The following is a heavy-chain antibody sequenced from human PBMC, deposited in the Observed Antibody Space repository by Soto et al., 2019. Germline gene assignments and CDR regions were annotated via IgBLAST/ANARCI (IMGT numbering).Heavy chain of an antibody. J-gene: IGHJ5*02. V-gene: IGHV1-18*04. CDR2: ISAYNGNT. CDR3: AREGVTYYDILTGPNNWFDP. D-gene: IGHD3-9*01. Sequence: QVQLVQSGAEVKKPGASVKVSCKASGYTFTSYGISWVRQAPGQGLEWMGWISAYNGNTNYAQKLQGRVTMTTDTSTSTAYMELRSLRSDDTAVFYCAREGVTYYDILTGPNNWFDPWGQGTLVTVSS. CDR1: GYTFTSYG.